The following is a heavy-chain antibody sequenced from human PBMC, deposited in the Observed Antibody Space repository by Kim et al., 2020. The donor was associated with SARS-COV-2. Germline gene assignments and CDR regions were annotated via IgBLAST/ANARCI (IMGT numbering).Heavy chain of an antibody. Sequence: ASVKVSCKVSGYTLTELSMHWVRQAPGKGLEWMGGFDPEDGETIYAQKFQGRVTMTEDTSTDTAYMELSSLRSEDTAVYYCATTRYFGWLFPGYYGMDVWGQGTTVTVSS. V-gene: IGHV1-24*01. CDR1: GYTLTELS. CDR2: FDPEDGET. D-gene: IGHD3-9*01. J-gene: IGHJ6*02. CDR3: ATTRYFGWLFPGYYGMDV.